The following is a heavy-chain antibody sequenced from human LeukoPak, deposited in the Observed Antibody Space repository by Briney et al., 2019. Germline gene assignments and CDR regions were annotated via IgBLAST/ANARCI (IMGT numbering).Heavy chain of an antibody. V-gene: IGHV3-21*01. D-gene: IGHD1-26*01. J-gene: IGHJ4*02. CDR3: AREWVGATDY. CDR2: ITSSSSYI. CDR1: GFTFSSYA. Sequence: GGSLRLSCAASGFTFSSYAMHWVRQAPGKGLEWVSSITSSSSYIYYADSVKGRFTISRDNAKNSLYLQMNSLRAEDTAVYYCAREWVGATDYWGQGTLVTVSS.